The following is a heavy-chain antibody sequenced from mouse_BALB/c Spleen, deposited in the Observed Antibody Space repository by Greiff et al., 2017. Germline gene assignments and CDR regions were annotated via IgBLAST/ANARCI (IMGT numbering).Heavy chain of an antibody. CDR2: IDPANGNT. Sequence: EVQLQQSGAELVKPGASVKLSCTASGFNIKDTYMHWVKQRPEQGLEWIGRIDPANGNTKYDPKFQGKATITADTSSNTAYLQLSSLTSEDTAVYYCARGIRSYAMDYWGQGTSVTVSS. D-gene: IGHD2-14*01. V-gene: IGHV14-3*02. CDR1: GFNIKDTY. J-gene: IGHJ4*01. CDR3: ARGIRSYAMDY.